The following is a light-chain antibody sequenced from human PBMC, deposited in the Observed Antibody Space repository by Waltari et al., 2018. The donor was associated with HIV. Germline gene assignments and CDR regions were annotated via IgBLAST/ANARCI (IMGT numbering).Light chain of an antibody. Sequence: SYELTQPPSVSVSPGQTGRITCSGDALPEKYVFWYQQKSGQAPVLVIYEDSKRPSGIPERISGSSSGTMATLTISGAQVEDEADYYCYSIDSSENHRGVFGGGTKLTVL. V-gene: IGLV3-10*01. CDR2: EDS. CDR1: ALPEKY. J-gene: IGLJ2*01. CDR3: YSIDSSENHRGV.